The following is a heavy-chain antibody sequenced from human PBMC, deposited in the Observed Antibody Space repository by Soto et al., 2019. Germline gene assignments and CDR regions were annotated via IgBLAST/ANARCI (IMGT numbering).Heavy chain of an antibody. D-gene: IGHD4-17*01. CDR2: IWYDGSNK. CDR1: GFTFSSYG. J-gene: IGHJ4*02. CDR3: ARGGTDYGGNSDY. Sequence: QVQLVESGGGVVQPGRSLRLSCAASGFTFSSYGMHWVRQAPGKGLEWVAVIWYDGSNKYYADSVKGRFTISRDNSKNTLDLQMNSLRAEDTAVYYCARGGTDYGGNSDYWGQGTLVTVSS. V-gene: IGHV3-33*01.